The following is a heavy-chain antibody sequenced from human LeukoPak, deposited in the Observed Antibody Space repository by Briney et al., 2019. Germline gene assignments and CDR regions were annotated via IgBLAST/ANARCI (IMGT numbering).Heavy chain of an antibody. J-gene: IGHJ4*02. CDR3: ARGRAGTFFN. CDR2: MNPNSGNT. CDR1: GYTFTSYG. V-gene: IGHV1-8*03. D-gene: IGHD6-19*01. Sequence: ASVKVSCKASGYTFTSYGISWVRQAPGQGLEWMGWMNPNSGNTGYAQKFQGRVTITRNTSISTAYMELSSLRSEDTAVYYCARGRAGTFFNWGQGTLVTVSS.